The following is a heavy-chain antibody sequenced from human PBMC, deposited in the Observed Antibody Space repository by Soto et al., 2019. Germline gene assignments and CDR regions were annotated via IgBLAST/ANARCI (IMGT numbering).Heavy chain of an antibody. CDR1: GGTFSSYA. Sequence: QVQLVQSGAEVKKPGSSVKVSCKASGGTFSSYAISWVRQAPGQGHEWMGGIIPIFGTANYAQKFQGRVTITADESTSTAYMELSSLRSEDTAVYYCAREQRASYGRMEAFDIWGQGTMVTVSS. J-gene: IGHJ3*02. V-gene: IGHV1-69*01. CDR3: AREQRASYGRMEAFDI. D-gene: IGHD1-26*01. CDR2: IIPIFGTA.